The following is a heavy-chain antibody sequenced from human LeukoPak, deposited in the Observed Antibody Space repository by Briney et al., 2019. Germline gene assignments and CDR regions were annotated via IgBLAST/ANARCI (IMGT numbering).Heavy chain of an antibody. D-gene: IGHD6-6*01. J-gene: IGHJ6*03. CDR1: GYTFNSYA. CDR3: AREESSSTNRYYYYYYMDV. CDR2: IIPIFGTA. V-gene: IGHV1-69*13. Sequence: SVKVSCKASGYTFNSYAMNWVRQAPGQGLEWMGGIIPIFGTANYAQKFQGRVTITADESTSTAYMELSSLRSEDTAVYYCAREESSSTNRYYYYYYMDVWAKGPRSPSP.